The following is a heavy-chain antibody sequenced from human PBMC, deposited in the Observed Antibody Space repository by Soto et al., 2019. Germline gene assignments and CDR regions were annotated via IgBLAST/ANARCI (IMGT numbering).Heavy chain of an antibody. J-gene: IGHJ3*02. D-gene: IGHD2-15*01. CDR2: INPNNGGT. CDR1: GYTFTSYS. Sequence: ASVKVSCKASGYTFTSYSIHWVRQAPGQGLEWIGWINPNNGGTNYAQKFQGWVTMTRDTSISTAYMELSRLRSDATAMYYCTLLGYCSGGSCYSGAFDIWGQGTTVTVSS. CDR3: TLLGYCSGGSCYSGAFDI. V-gene: IGHV1-2*04.